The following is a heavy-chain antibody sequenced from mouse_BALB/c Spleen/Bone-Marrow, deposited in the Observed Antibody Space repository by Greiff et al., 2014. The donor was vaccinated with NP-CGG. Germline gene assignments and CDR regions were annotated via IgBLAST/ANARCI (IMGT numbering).Heavy chain of an antibody. V-gene: IGHV14-3*02. CDR3: XXXNEHYAMDY. CDR2: IDPANGNT. J-gene: IGHJ4*01. Sequence: LVESGAELVKPGASVKLSCTASGFXXKXXXXXXXXXXXXXXXXXIGRIDPANGNTKYDPKFQGKATITADTSSNTAYLQXXXXXSEDTAVYXXXXXNEHYAMDYWGQGASVTVSS. CDR1: GFXXKXXX.